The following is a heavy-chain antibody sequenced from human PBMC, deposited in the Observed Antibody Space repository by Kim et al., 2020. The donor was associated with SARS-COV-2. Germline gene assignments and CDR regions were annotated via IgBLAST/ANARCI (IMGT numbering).Heavy chain of an antibody. CDR3: ARVEYYYGSGSSIDY. Sequence: PSLQSRVTISVDTSKNQFSLKLGSVTAADTAVYYCARVEYYYGSGSSIDYWGQGTLVTVSS. V-gene: IGHV4-31*02. D-gene: IGHD3-10*01. J-gene: IGHJ4*02.